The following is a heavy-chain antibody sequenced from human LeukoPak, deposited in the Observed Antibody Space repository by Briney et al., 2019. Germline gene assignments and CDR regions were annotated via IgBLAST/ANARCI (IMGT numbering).Heavy chain of an antibody. CDR2: ISAYNGNT. V-gene: IGHV1-18*01. CDR3: ARRDSSGWYMYYFDY. CDR1: GYTFTSYG. D-gene: IGHD6-19*01. Sequence: ASVKVSCKASGYTFTSYGISWVRQAPGQGLEWMGWISAYNGNTNYAQKLQGRVTMTTDTSTSTAHMELRSLRSDDTAVYYCARRDSSGWYMYYFDYWGQGTLVTVSS. J-gene: IGHJ4*02.